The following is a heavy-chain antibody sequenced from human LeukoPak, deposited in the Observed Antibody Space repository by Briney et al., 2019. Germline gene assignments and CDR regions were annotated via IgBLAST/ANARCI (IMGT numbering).Heavy chain of an antibody. CDR1: GGSISSYY. J-gene: IGHJ3*02. CDR3: ARGRFLDAFDI. Sequence: SETLSLTCTVSGGSISSYYWSWIRQPPGKGLEWIGYIYYSGSTKYKPFLKSRVTISVDTSKNQFSLKLSSVTAADTAVYYCARGRFLDAFDIWGQGTMVTVSS. D-gene: IGHD3-3*01. CDR2: IYYSGST. V-gene: IGHV4-59*01.